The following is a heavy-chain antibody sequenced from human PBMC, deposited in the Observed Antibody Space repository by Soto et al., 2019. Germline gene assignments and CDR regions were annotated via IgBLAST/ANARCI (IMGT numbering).Heavy chain of an antibody. D-gene: IGHD6-6*01. Sequence: SETLSLTCTVSGGSISSGGYYWSWIRQHPGKGLEWIGYIYYSGSTYYNPSLKSRVTISVDTSKNQFSLKLSSVTAADTAVYYCARAGSSPGWFDPWGQGTLVTVSS. J-gene: IGHJ5*02. V-gene: IGHV4-31*03. CDR2: IYYSGST. CDR1: GGSISSGGYY. CDR3: ARAGSSPGWFDP.